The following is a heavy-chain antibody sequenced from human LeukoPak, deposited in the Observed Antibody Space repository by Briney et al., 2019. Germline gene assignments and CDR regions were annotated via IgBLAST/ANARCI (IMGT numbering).Heavy chain of an antibody. Sequence: GGSLRLSCAASGFTFSSYAMSWVRQASGKGLEWVSAISGSGGSTYYADSVKGRFTISRDNSKNTLYLQMNSLRAEDTAVYYCAKRLGYSSSWCYFDYWGQGTLVTVSS. CDR2: ISGSGGST. CDR3: AKRLGYSSSWCYFDY. V-gene: IGHV3-23*01. CDR1: GFTFSSYA. J-gene: IGHJ4*02. D-gene: IGHD6-13*01.